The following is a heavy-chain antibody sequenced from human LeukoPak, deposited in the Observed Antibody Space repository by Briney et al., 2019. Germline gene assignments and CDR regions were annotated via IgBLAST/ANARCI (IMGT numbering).Heavy chain of an antibody. CDR2: ISSSNTYI. D-gene: IGHD5-12*01. Sequence: GGSLRLSCAASGVTFSSHTMIWVRQAPGEGLEWVSSISSSNTYIYYADSVQGRFTISRDNAKNSLYLQMNSLRAEDTAVYYCARGGYDFQYYFDYWGQGTLVTVSS. V-gene: IGHV3-21*01. CDR1: GVTFSSHT. J-gene: IGHJ4*02. CDR3: ARGGYDFQYYFDY.